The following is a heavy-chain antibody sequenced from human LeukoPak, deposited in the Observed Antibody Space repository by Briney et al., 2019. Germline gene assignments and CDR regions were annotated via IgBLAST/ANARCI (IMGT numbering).Heavy chain of an antibody. D-gene: IGHD3-3*01. CDR3: ARGGRFLEWLLYPHYYYMDV. J-gene: IGHJ6*03. CDR2: INSDGSST. Sequence: GGSLRLSCAASGFTFSSYWMHWVRQAPGKGLVWVSRINSDGSSTSYADSVKGRFTISRDNAKNTLYLQTNCLRAEDTAVYYCARGGRFLEWLLYPHYYYMDVWGKGTTVTVSS. CDR1: GFTFSSYW. V-gene: IGHV3-74*01.